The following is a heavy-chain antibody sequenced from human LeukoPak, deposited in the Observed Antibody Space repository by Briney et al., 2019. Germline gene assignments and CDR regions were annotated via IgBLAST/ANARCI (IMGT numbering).Heavy chain of an antibody. CDR2: IYTSGST. J-gene: IGHJ6*02. V-gene: IGHV4-4*07. CDR3: ARDIAAAGTHYYYYGMDV. D-gene: IGHD6-13*01. CDR1: GGSISSYY. Sequence: SETLSLTCTVSGGSISSYYWSWIRQPAGKGLEWIGRIYTSGSTNYNPSLKSRVTMSVDTSKNQFSLKLSSVTAADTAVYYCARDIAAAGTHYYYYGMDVWGQGATVTVSS.